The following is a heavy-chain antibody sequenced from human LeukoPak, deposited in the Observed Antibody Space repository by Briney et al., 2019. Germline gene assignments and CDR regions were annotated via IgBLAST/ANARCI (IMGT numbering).Heavy chain of an antibody. V-gene: IGHV4-31*03. CDR2: IYYSGST. J-gene: IGHJ4*02. D-gene: IGHD2-21*01. Sequence: SQTLSLTCTVSGGSISSGGYYWSWIRQHPGKGLEWIGYIYYSGSTYYNPSLKSRVTISVDTSKNQFSLKLSSVTAADTAVYYCAREKANVFPEGVDYWGQGTLVTVSS. CDR3: AREKANVFPEGVDY. CDR1: GGSISSGGYY.